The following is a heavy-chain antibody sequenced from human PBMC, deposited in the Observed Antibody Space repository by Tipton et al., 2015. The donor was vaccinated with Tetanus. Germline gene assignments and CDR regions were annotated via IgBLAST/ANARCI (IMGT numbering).Heavy chain of an antibody. J-gene: IGHJ6*02. CDR2: ISWNSGSI. V-gene: IGHV3-9*01. CDR3: ANSLLGAARKSNYYYYGMDV. CDR1: GFTFDDYA. Sequence: TASGFTFDDYAMHWVRQAPGKGLEWVSGISWNSGSIGYADSVKGRFTISRDNAKNSLYLQMNSLRAEDTALYYCANSLLGAARKSNYYYYGMDVWGQGTTVTVSS. D-gene: IGHD6-6*01.